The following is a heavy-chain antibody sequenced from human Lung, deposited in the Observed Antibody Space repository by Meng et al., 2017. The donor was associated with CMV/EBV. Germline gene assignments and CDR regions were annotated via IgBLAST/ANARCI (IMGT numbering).Heavy chain of an antibody. D-gene: IGHD6-19*01. V-gene: IGHV1-69*10. CDR2: IIPIISLP. CDR3: AKWMVPAYYFDY. CDR1: GGTFSRHA. J-gene: IGHJ4*02. Sequence: SVKVSCKGSGGTFSRHAISWVRQAPGQGLEWLGGIIPIISLPNYAQKFQGRVTFTADKSTITAYMELSSLRSEDTAVYYCAKWMVPAYYFDYWGQGTLVTVSS.